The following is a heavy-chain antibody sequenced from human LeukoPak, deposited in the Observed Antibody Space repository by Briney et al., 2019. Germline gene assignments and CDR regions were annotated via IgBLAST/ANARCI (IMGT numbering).Heavy chain of an antibody. Sequence: PGGSLRLSCVASGFSVSSIYMSWVRRAPGKGLELVSLLYTDHSTYYANSVEGRFTISRDDSKNTIYLQMNSLRAEDTAVYYCAIGGVHYWNPRYWGQGTLVNVSS. CDR3: AIGGVHYWNPRY. J-gene: IGHJ4*02. CDR1: GFSVSSIY. CDR2: LYTDHST. V-gene: IGHV3-53*01. D-gene: IGHD1-1*01.